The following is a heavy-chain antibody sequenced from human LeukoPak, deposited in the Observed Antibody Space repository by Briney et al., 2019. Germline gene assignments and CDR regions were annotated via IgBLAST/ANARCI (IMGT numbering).Heavy chain of an antibody. Sequence: RTGGSLRLSCAASGFIFIGYGMHWVRQAPGKGPEWVAFIRPDGHNKHYADSVKGRFMISRDNSKNTVGLQMNSLRGDDTAMYYCAKEGAASWDVDVWGKGTTVTVSS. CDR2: IRPDGHNK. J-gene: IGHJ6*04. CDR3: AKEGAASWDVDV. V-gene: IGHV3-30*02. D-gene: IGHD3-3*02. CDR1: GFIFIGYG.